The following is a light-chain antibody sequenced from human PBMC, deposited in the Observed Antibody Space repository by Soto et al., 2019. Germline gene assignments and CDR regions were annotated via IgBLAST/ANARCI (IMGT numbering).Light chain of an antibody. J-gene: IGLJ2*01. Sequence: QSALTQPASVSGSPGQSITISCTGTSSDVGGYNYVSWCQQHPGKAPKLMIYDVSNRPSGVSNRFSGSKSGNTASLTISGLQAEDEGDYYCSSYTSSNTLVFGGGTKLTV. V-gene: IGLV2-14*01. CDR3: SSYTSSNTLV. CDR2: DVS. CDR1: SSDVGGYNY.